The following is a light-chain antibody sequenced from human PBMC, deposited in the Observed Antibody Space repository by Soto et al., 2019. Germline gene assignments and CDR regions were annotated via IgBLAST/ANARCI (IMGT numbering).Light chain of an antibody. CDR1: KGIANA. V-gene: IGKV1-6*01. J-gene: IGKJ1*01. Sequence: RCSPSLSTSVGDRVTISCRASKGIANALRWYQQKPEKPPKFLIYCASSLQSGVPPRFSGSGSGTDFTLAISSLQPEAAATYCCLPDINYPGTLRQGTKV. CDR2: CAS. CDR3: LPDINYPGT.